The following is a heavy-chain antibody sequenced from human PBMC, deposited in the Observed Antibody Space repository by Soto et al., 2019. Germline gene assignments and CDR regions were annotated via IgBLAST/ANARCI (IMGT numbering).Heavy chain of an antibody. D-gene: IGHD6-19*01. CDR3: ARGGIYDAIAVAHV. CDR1: GGTFSSYT. V-gene: IGHV1-69*02. Sequence: QVQLVQSGAEVKKPGSSVKVSCKASGGTFSSYTISWVRQAPGQGLEWMGRIIPILGIANYAQKFQGRVTXXAXKXXSTAYMELSSLRSEDTAVYYCARGGIYDAIAVAHVWGQGTLVTVSS. J-gene: IGHJ4*02. CDR2: IIPILGIA.